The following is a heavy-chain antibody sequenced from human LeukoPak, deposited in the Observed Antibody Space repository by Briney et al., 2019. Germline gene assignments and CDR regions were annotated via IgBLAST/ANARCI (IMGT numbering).Heavy chain of an antibody. J-gene: IGHJ4*02. CDR2: IRTKANTYAT. Sequence: PGGSLRLSCAASGFTFSGSSIHWVRQASGKGLEWVGLIRTKANTYATAYAASVTGRFTISRDNSKNTLYLQMNSLRAEDTAVYYCAMKELTAFGGVNGRGEIDYWGQGTLVTVSS. CDR1: GFTFSGSS. V-gene: IGHV3-73*01. D-gene: IGHD3-16*01. CDR3: AMKELTAFGGVNGRGEIDY.